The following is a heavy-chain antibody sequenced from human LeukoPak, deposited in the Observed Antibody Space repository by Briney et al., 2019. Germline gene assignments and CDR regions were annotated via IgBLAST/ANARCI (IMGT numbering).Heavy chain of an antibody. Sequence: PSETLSLTCTVSGGSISSYFWSWIRQPPGKGLEWIGYIYYTGSTTYNPSLKSRVTISVDTSKNQFFLKLGSMTAADTAVYYCATLIGSSTVADYWGQGTLVTVSS. CDR2: IYYTGST. J-gene: IGHJ4*02. D-gene: IGHD1-14*01. CDR3: ATLIGSSTVADY. CDR1: GGSISSYF. V-gene: IGHV4-59*08.